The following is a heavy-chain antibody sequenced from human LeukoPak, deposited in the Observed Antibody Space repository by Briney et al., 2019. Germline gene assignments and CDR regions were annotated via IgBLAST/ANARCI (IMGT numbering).Heavy chain of an antibody. CDR2: IYSGGST. D-gene: IGHD6-19*01. Sequence: GGSLRLSCAASGFTFSSYAMHWVRQAPGKGLEWVSVIYSGGSTYYADSVKGRFTISRDNSKNTLYLQMNSLRAEDTAVYYCARSSGWREYYFDYWGQGTLVTVSS. CDR1: GFTFSSYA. CDR3: ARSSGWREYYFDY. V-gene: IGHV3-53*01. J-gene: IGHJ4*02.